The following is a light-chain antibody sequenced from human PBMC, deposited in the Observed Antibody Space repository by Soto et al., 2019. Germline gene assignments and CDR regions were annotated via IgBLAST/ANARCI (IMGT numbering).Light chain of an antibody. CDR1: NSDVGHYNY. CDR2: DIN. V-gene: IGLV2-11*01. J-gene: IGLJ2*01. Sequence: QSVLTQPRSVSGSPGQSVTISCTGTNSDVGHYNYVSWYQQHPGKAPKLIISDINKRPSGVHDRFSGSKSGNTASLTISGLQAEDGADYYCCLSAGSYWIFGGGTKVTVL. CDR3: CLSAGSYWI.